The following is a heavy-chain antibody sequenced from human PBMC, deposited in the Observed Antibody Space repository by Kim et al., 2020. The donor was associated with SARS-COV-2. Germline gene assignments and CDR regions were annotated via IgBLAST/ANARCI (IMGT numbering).Heavy chain of an antibody. CDR2: ISGSGGST. J-gene: IGHJ4*02. Sequence: GGSLRLSCAASGFTFSSYAMSWVRQAPGKGLEWVSAISGSGGSTYYADSVKGRFTISRDNSKNTLYLQMNSLRAEDTAVYYCAKDSPPSSSVGASIVVVITFDYWGQGTLVTVSS. CDR1: GFTFSSYA. V-gene: IGHV3-23*01. D-gene: IGHD3-22*01. CDR3: AKDSPPSSSVGASIVVVITFDY.